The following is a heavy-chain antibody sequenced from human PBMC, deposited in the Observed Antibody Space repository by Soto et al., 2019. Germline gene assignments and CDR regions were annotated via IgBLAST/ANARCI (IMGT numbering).Heavy chain of an antibody. V-gene: IGHV3-23*01. CDR1: GFTFSSYA. J-gene: IGHJ5*02. CDR3: VKASIAAAGTGFYWFDP. D-gene: IGHD6-13*01. Sequence: GGSLRLSCAASGFTFSSYAMSWVRQAPGKGLEWVSSISGSGGSTYYADSVKGRFTIFRDNSKNTLYLQMNSLRAEDTAVYYCVKASIAAAGTGFYWFDPWGQGTLVTVSS. CDR2: ISGSGGST.